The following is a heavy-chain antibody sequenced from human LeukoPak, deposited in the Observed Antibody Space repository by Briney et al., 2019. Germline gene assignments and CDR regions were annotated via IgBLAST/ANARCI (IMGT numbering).Heavy chain of an antibody. D-gene: IGHD4-23*01. CDR3: AREMGVVTAHGIDV. V-gene: IGHV4-39*02. CDR1: GGSISSISSNNYH. J-gene: IGHJ6*02. CDR2: IYYSGST. Sequence: SETLSLTCTVSGGSISSISSNNYHWGWIRQPPGKGLEWIGSIYYSGSTYYNPSLKSRVTISVDTSKNQFSLKLSSVTAADTALYHCAREMGVVTAHGIDVWGQGTTVTVSS.